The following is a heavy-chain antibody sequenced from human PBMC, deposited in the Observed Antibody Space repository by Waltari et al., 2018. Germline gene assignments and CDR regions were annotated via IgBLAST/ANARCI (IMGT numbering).Heavy chain of an antibody. CDR2: INHSGST. Sequence: QVQLQQWGAGLLKPSETLSLTCAVYGGSFSGYYWSWIRKPPGKGLEWIGEINHSGSTNYNPSLKSRVTISVDTSKNQFSLKLSSVTAADTAVYYCARGVAALGGGFDYWGQGTLVTVSS. D-gene: IGHD6-13*01. V-gene: IGHV4-34*01. CDR1: GGSFSGYY. J-gene: IGHJ4*02. CDR3: ARGVAALGGGFDY.